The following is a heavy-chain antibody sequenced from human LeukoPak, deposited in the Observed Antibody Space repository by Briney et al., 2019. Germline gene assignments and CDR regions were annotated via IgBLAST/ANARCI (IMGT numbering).Heavy chain of an antibody. CDR3: GNNHSRRFGELLGDWFDP. V-gene: IGHV3-23*01. J-gene: IGHJ5*02. D-gene: IGHD3-10*01. CDR1: GFTFSSYA. CDR2: ISGSGGST. Sequence: GGSLRLSCAASGFTFSSYAMSWVRQAPGKGLEWVSAISGSGGSTYYADSVKGRFTISRDNSKNTLYLQMNSLRAEDTAVYYCGNNHSRRFGELLGDWFDPWGQGTLVTVSS.